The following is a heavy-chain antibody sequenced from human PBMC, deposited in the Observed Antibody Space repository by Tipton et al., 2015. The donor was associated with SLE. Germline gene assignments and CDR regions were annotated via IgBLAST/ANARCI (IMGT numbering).Heavy chain of an antibody. CDR1: GGSXXGYY. D-gene: IGHD3-10*01. V-gene: IGHV4-34*01. CDR2: INHSGST. J-gene: IGHJ3*02. CDR3: ARGKVTXVRGIRGAFDI. Sequence: LSLTCAVYGGSXXGYYXXXXXQPPGKGLEWIGEINHSGSTNYNSSLKSRVTXSVDTXKNQFSLKLSSXTAADTAVYYCARGKVTXVRGIRGAFDIWGQGTMVTVSS.